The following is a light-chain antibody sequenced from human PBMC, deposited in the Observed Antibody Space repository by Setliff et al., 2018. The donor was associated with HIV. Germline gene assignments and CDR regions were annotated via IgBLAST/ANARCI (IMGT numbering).Light chain of an antibody. Sequence: QSALTQPASVSGYPGQSITISCTGTSSVDVGYNYVYWYQQYPGKAPKLMIYDVSKRPSGVSNRFSGSKSGNTASLTISGLQAEDEADYYCSSYTSSSTLEVFGGGTKVTVL. CDR2: DVS. CDR3: SSYTSSSTLEV. CDR1: SSVDVGYNY. J-gene: IGLJ2*01. V-gene: IGLV2-14*03.